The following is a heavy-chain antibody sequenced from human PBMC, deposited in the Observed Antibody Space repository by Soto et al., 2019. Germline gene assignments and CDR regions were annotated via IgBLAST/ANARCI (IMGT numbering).Heavy chain of an antibody. J-gene: IGHJ3*02. V-gene: IGHV6-1*01. D-gene: IGHD3-22*01. Sequence: SQTLSLTCAISGDSVSTNSAALNWIRQSPSRGLEWLGRTYYRSKWYNDYAVSVKSRITINPDTSKNQFSLQLNSVTPEDTAVYYCARGDYYDSSGYTKDAFDIWGQGTMVTVSS. CDR2: TYYRSKWYN. CDR1: GDSVSTNSAA. CDR3: ARGDYYDSSGYTKDAFDI.